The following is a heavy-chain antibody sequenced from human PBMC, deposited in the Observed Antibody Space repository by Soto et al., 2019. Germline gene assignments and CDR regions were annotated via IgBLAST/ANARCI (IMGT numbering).Heavy chain of an antibody. V-gene: IGHV4-30-2*01. CDR2: ILHTGGT. CDR1: GGSISGGGFS. D-gene: IGHD3-10*01. J-gene: IGHJ4*02. Sequence: LSLTCAVSGGSISGGGFSWSWIRQPPGKGLEWIGYILHTGGTQYNPSLKSRVSMSVDKSKNQFSLHLTSVTVADTAVYYCARLQFGEGFDYWGQGALVTVSS. CDR3: ARLQFGEGFDY.